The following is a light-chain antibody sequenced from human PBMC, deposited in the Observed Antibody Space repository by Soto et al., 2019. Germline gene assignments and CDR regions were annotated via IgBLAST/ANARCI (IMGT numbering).Light chain of an antibody. CDR1: QSISSW. Sequence: DIQMTQSPSPLSASVGDRVTITFRASQSISSWLAWYQQKPGKAPKLRIYKASILESGVPSRFGGSGSGTDFTLTISSLQPDDFATYYCQQFNNYPWTIGHGTRVQSK. CDR3: QQFNNYPWT. J-gene: IGKJ1*01. CDR2: KAS. V-gene: IGKV1-5*03.